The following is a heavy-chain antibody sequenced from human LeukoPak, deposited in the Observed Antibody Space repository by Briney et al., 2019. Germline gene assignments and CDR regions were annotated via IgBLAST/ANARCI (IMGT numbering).Heavy chain of an antibody. CDR3: AKGAYYDSSGYYYAFGY. Sequence: GPSVKVSCKASGGTFSNYAISWVRQAPGQGLEWMGGIIPIFGTANYAQKFQGRVTITADESTSTAYMELSSLRSEDTAVYYCAKGAYYDSSGYYYAFGYWGQGTLVTVSS. J-gene: IGHJ4*02. CDR2: IIPIFGTA. V-gene: IGHV1-69*13. CDR1: GGTFSNYA. D-gene: IGHD3-22*01.